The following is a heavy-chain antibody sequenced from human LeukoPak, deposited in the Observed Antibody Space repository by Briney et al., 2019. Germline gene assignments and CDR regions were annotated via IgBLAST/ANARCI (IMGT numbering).Heavy chain of an antibody. Sequence: GRSLRLSCAASGFTFSSYGMHWVRQAPGKGLEWVAVISYDGSNKYYADSVKGRFTISRDNSKNTLYLQMNSLRAEDTAVYYCAKDPSSHKLLPSYYFDYWGQGTLVTVSS. V-gene: IGHV3-30*18. CDR2: ISYDGSNK. CDR1: GFTFSSYG. D-gene: IGHD6-6*01. J-gene: IGHJ4*02. CDR3: AKDPSSHKLLPSYYFDY.